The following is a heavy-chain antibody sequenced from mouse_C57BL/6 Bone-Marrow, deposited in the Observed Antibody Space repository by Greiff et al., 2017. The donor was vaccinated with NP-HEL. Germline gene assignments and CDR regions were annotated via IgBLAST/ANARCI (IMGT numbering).Heavy chain of an antibody. Sequence: EVQLQQSGAELVRPGASVKLSCTASGFNIKDDYMHWVKQRPEQGLEWIGWIDPENGDTEYASKFQGKATITADTSSNTAYLPLSSLTSEDTAVDYCNTGSSYAMDYWGQGTSVTVSS. J-gene: IGHJ4*01. CDR3: NTGSSYAMDY. CDR2: IDPENGDT. CDR1: GFNIKDDY. D-gene: IGHD1-1*01. V-gene: IGHV14-4*01.